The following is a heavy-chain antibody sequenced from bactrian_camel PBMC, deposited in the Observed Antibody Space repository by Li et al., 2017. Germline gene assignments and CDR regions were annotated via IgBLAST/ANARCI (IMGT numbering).Heavy chain of an antibody. CDR2: INSGGGST. J-gene: IGHJ4*01. Sequence: HVQLVESGGGLVQPGGSLTLSCAASGFTFSSYWMYWVRQAPGKGLEWVSAINSGGGSTYYADSVKGRFTISRDNAKNTLYLHLNSLKTEDTAMYYCAKDRPPYGGTWYSEGYEYDYRGQGTQVTVS. V-gene: IGHV3S1*01. D-gene: IGHD6*01. CDR3: AKDRPPYGGTWYSEGYEYDY. CDR1: GFTFSSYW.